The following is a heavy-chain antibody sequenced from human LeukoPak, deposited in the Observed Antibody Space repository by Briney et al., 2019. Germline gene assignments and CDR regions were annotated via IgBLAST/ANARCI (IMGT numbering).Heavy chain of an antibody. Sequence: PGGSLRLSCAASGFTFSSYAMSWVRQAPGKGLEWVSVISNSGGSTYYADSVKGRFTISRDNSKNTLYLQMNSLRAEDTAVYYCARGPSGFDYWGQGTLVTVSS. CDR1: GFTFSSYA. CDR3: ARGPSGFDY. D-gene: IGHD3-16*01. V-gene: IGHV3-23*01. J-gene: IGHJ4*02. CDR2: ISNSGGST.